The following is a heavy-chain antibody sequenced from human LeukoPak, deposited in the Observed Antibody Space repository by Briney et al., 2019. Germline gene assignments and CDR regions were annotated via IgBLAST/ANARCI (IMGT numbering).Heavy chain of an antibody. J-gene: IGHJ4*02. CDR3: ARHPYCSSTSCYYDY. CDR2: ISAYNGNT. Sequence: ASVKVSCKASGYTFTSYGIGWVRQAPGQGLEWMGWISAYNGNTNYAQKLQGRVTMTTDTSTSTAYMELRSLRSDDTAVYYCARHPYCSSTSCYYDYWGQGTLVTVSS. V-gene: IGHV1-18*01. CDR1: GYTFTSYG. D-gene: IGHD2-2*01.